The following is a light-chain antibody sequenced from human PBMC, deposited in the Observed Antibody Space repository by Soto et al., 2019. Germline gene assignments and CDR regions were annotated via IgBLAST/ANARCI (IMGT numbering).Light chain of an antibody. CDR3: QHYNDWPPAFT. CDR1: QSLNRN. CDR2: GAS. J-gene: IGKJ3*01. V-gene: IGKV3D-15*01. Sequence: EILMTQSPATLPVSQGERATLSCRASQSLNRNLAWYQQKPGQAPRLIIYGASTRASGIPARFSGSGSGTEFTLTISSLQSEDFALYYCQHYNDWPPAFTFGPGTKVDL.